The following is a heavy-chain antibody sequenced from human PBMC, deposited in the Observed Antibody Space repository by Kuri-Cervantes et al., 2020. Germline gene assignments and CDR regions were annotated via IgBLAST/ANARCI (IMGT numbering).Heavy chain of an antibody. CDR2: INPNSGGT. V-gene: IGHV1-2*02. CDR1: GYTFTGYY. CDR3: ARGRITMVRGGTECDY. Sequence: ASVKVSCKASGYTFTGYYMHWVRQAPGQGLEWKGWINPNSGGTNYAQKFQGRVTMTRDTSISTAYMELSRLRSDDTAVYYCARGRITMVRGGTECDYWGQGTLVTVSS. D-gene: IGHD3-10*01. J-gene: IGHJ4*02.